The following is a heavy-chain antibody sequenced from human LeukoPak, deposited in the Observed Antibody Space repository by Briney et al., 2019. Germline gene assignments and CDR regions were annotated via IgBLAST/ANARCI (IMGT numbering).Heavy chain of an antibody. CDR2: IIPIFGTA. CDR1: GGTFSTYA. CDR3: ARGVTRPLEDELPWYNWFDP. Sequence: ASVKVSCKASGGTFSTYAISWVRQAPGQGLEWMGGIIPIFGTANYAQKFQGRVTMTRDTSISTAYMELSRLRSDDTAVYYCARGVTRPLEDELPWYNWFDPWGQGTLVTVSS. D-gene: IGHD4-11*01. V-gene: IGHV1-69*05. J-gene: IGHJ5*02.